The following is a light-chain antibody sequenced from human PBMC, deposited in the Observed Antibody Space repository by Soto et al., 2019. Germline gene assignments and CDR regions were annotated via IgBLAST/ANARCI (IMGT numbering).Light chain of an antibody. CDR1: QTISSNY. Sequence: EIVLTQSPGTLTVSPGERATLSCRASQTISSNYLAWYQQKPGQAPSLLIYGTSSRATGIPDRFSGSGSGTDFTRTISRLESEDSAIYYCQQYVSWTFGQGTKVEI. CDR3: QQYVSWT. CDR2: GTS. V-gene: IGKV3-20*01. J-gene: IGKJ1*01.